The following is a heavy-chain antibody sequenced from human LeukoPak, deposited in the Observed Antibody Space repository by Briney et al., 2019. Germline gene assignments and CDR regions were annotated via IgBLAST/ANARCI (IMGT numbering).Heavy chain of an antibody. CDR3: ARGGGPPAYYFDF. CDR1: GGPFSGFY. Sequence: WETLSLTCAVYGGPFSGFYWSWIRQPPGKGLEWIGEINHGGTPNYNRSLKSRVTISVDTSKNQFSLRLTSLTAADTAVYYCARGGGPPAYYFDFWGQGIQVTVCS. V-gene: IGHV4-34*01. D-gene: IGHD3-16*01. J-gene: IGHJ4*02. CDR2: INHGGTP.